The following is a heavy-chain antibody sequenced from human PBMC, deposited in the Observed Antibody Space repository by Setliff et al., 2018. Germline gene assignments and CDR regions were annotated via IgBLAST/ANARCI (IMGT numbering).Heavy chain of an antibody. CDR3: SAVAVAKVDF. CDR2: IYSSGSA. D-gene: IGHD2-2*01. V-gene: IGHV4-59*01. Sequence: QVRDRVSEVGEPSETLSLTCTVSYGSINGFYWTWVRQPAGKGLEWIGNIYSSGSAEYNPSIQSRVSISLDTSRSQLSLNLSSVTAADTAVYYCSAVAVAKVDFWGQGTLFTVSS. J-gene: IGHJ4*02. CDR1: YGSINGFY.